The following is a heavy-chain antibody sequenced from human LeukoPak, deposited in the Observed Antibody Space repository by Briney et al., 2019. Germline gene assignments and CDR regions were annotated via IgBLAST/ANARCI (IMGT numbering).Heavy chain of an antibody. Sequence: GGSLRLSCAASGFTLSSYAMSWVRQAPGKGLEWVSGINWNGGSTGYADSVKGRFTISRDNAKNSLYLQMNSLRAEDTALYHCARDPSGAGTTYYDYWGQGTLVTVSS. J-gene: IGHJ4*02. D-gene: IGHD1-1*01. CDR1: GFTLSSYA. CDR2: INWNGGST. CDR3: ARDPSGAGTTYYDY. V-gene: IGHV3-20*01.